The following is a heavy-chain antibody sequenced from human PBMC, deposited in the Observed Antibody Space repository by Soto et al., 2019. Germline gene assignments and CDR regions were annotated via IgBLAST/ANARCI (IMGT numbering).Heavy chain of an antibody. Sequence: QVQLVQSGAEVKKPGASVKVSCKASGYTFTSYGISWVRQAPGHGLEWMGWIRPYNGNTNYAQKLQGRVTMTTDTSASTADMELRSVRSDDTAVYYCAGGGTPIALWGQGTLVTVSS. D-gene: IGHD1-1*01. V-gene: IGHV1-18*01. CDR1: GYTFTSYG. J-gene: IGHJ5*02. CDR2: IRPYNGNT. CDR3: AGGGTPIAL.